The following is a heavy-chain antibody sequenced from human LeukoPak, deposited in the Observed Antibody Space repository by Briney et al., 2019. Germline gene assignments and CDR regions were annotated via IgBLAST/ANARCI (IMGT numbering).Heavy chain of an antibody. J-gene: IGHJ4*02. V-gene: IGHV3-23*01. CDR2: ISGSGSNT. Sequence: GGSLRLSCAASGFTFSSYAMSWVRQAPGKGLEWVSVISGSGSNTYYADSVKGRFTISRDNSRNTLYLQMNSLRAEDTAVYYCAKGYGSSWTYYFDYWGQGTLATVSS. CDR1: GFTFSSYA. CDR3: AKGYGSSWTYYFDY. D-gene: IGHD6-13*01.